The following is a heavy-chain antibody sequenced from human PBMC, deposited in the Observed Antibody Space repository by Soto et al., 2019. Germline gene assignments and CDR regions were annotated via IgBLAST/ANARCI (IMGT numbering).Heavy chain of an antibody. D-gene: IGHD3-16*01. CDR3: GTDTGKFGGYS. V-gene: IGHV1-24*01. CDR1: GYTFPELC. J-gene: IGHJ4*02. CDR2: FDPEDGET. Sequence: SSVKASCKVSGYTFPELCIQWVRQAPVKGLEWMGGFDPEDGETIYAQKFQGRVTMTEDTSTDTAYMELSSLRSEDTAVDYCGTDTGKFGGYSWGQGTLVTVSS.